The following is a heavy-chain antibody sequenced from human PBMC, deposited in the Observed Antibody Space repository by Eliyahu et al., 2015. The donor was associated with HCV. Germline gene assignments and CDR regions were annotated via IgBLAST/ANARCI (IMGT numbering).Heavy chain of an antibody. V-gene: IGHV4-39*01. D-gene: IGHD6-19*01. CDR1: GGSXXXXXY. CDR3: ARLWRQNKYSSGWSYFDY. Sequence: QLQLQESGPGLVKPSETLSLTCTVSGGSXXXXXYWGWIRQXPGKGLEWIGTIYYXGTTYYNPSLKSRVTISVDTSKNQFSLKLSSVTAADTAVYYCARLWRQNKYSSGWSYFDYWGQGTLVTVSS. CDR2: IYYXGTT. J-gene: IGHJ4*02.